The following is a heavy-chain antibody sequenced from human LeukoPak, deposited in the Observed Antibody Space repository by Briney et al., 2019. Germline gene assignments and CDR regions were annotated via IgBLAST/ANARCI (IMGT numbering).Heavy chain of an antibody. CDR3: AGGYCSSTSCPHTTQHYYYGMDV. V-gene: IGHV1-2*02. D-gene: IGHD2-2*01. CDR1: GYTFTGYY. Sequence: ASVKVSCKASGYTFTGYYMHWVRQAPGQGLEWMGWINPNSGGTNYAQKFQGRVTMTRDTFISTAYMELSRLRSDDTAVYYCAGGYCSSTSCPHTTQHYYYGMDVWGQGTTVTVSS. CDR2: INPNSGGT. J-gene: IGHJ6*02.